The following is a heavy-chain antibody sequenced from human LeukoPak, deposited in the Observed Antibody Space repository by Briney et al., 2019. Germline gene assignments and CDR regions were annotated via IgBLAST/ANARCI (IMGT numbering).Heavy chain of an antibody. CDR1: GFTFSSYA. CDR2: ISGSGGTT. D-gene: IGHD6-19*01. V-gene: IGHV3-23*01. J-gene: IGHJ4*02. Sequence: GGSLRLSCAASGFTFSSYAMTWVRQAPGKGLEWVSGISGSGGTTYYADSVKGRFTISRDNSKKTLYLQMNSLRVEDTAVYYCAKDPGYTSGWYNDYWGQGTLVTVSP. CDR3: AKDPGYTSGWYNDY.